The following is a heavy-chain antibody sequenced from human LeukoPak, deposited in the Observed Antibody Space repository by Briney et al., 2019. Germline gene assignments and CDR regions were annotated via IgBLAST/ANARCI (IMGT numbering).Heavy chain of an antibody. J-gene: IGHJ5*02. CDR1: GGSFSGYY. V-gene: IGHV4-34*01. Sequence: SETLSLTCAVYGGSFSGYYWSWIRQPPGKGLEWIGEINHSGSTNYNPSLKSRVTISVDTSKNQFSLKLSSVTAADTAVYYCATGSDFYYASWGQGTLVTVSS. CDR2: INHSGST. CDR3: ATGSDFYYAS. D-gene: IGHD3-3*01.